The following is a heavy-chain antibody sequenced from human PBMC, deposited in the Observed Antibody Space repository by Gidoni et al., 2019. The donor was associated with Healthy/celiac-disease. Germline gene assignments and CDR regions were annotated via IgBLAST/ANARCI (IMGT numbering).Heavy chain of an antibody. J-gene: IGHJ4*02. CDR2: ISGSGGST. CDR1: GFPFSSHA. Sequence: EVQLLESGGGLVQPGGSLRLSCAASGFPFSSHAMSWVRQAPGKGLEWVSAISGSGGSTYYADSVKGRFTISRDNSKNTLYLQMNSLRAEDTAVYYCAKGGPAVAGLKGPYYFDYWGQGTLVTVSS. V-gene: IGHV3-23*01. CDR3: AKGGPAVAGLKGPYYFDY. D-gene: IGHD6-19*01.